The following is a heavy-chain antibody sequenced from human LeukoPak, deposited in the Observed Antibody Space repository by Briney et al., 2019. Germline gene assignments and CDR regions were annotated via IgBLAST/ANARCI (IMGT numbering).Heavy chain of an antibody. J-gene: IGHJ4*02. CDR2: IYTSGST. V-gene: IGHV4-59*10. CDR1: GGSFSGYY. CDR3: ASGHYDSSGYVDDY. Sequence: PSETLSLTCAVYGGSFSGYYWSWFRQPAGKGLEWIGRIYTSGSTDYNPSLKSRVTISVDTSKNQFSLKLSSVTAADTAVYYCASGHYDSSGYVDDYWGQGTLVTVSS. D-gene: IGHD3-22*01.